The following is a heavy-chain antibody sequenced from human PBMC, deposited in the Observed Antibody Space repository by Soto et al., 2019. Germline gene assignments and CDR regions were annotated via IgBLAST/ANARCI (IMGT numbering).Heavy chain of an antibody. CDR3: ARLLDYGVQPLDY. J-gene: IGHJ4*02. CDR1: GCPFSIYS. CDR2: ISSRSRTI. Sequence: PGGSLRLSCAASGCPFSIYSMHWVRQAPGKGLEWLSYISSRSRTIYYADSVEGRFTISRDNAKNSLYLQMNSLRDEDTAVYYCARLLDYGVQPLDYWGQGTLVTVSS. V-gene: IGHV3-48*02. D-gene: IGHD4-17*01.